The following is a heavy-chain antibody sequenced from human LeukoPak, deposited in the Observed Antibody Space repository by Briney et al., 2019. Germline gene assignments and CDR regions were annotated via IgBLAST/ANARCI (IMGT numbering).Heavy chain of an antibody. CDR1: GFTFSDYY. D-gene: IGHD6-13*01. Sequence: GGSLRLSCAASGFTFSDYYMSWIRQAPGKGLEWVSDISSSGSTIYYADSVKGRFTISRDNAKNSLYLQMNSLRAEDTAVYYCARYGIAAAGNSYYYYYGMDVWGQGTTVTVSS. CDR2: ISSSGSTI. CDR3: ARYGIAAAGNSYYYYYGMDV. V-gene: IGHV3-11*01. J-gene: IGHJ6*02.